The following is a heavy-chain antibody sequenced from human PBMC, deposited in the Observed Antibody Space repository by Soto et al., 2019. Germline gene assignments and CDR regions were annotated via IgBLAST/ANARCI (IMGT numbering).Heavy chain of an antibody. J-gene: IGHJ3*02. V-gene: IGHV4-39*01. Sequence: PSETLYLTCTLSGCSIRSSIYYSGWILQSRGKGLEWIGRIYYSGSTYYNPSLKSRVTISVDTSKNQFSLKLSSVTAADTAVYYCARLEHSSSWYVGAFDIWGQGTMVT. CDR2: IYYSGST. CDR1: GCSIRSSIYY. D-gene: IGHD6-13*01. CDR3: ARLEHSSSWYVGAFDI.